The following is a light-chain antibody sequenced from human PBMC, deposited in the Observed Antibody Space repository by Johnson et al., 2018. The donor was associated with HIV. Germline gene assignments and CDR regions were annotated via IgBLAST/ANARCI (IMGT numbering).Light chain of an antibody. CDR3: GTWDSSLSTYV. J-gene: IGLJ1*01. CDR2: DNN. CDR1: SCDIGNNY. V-gene: IGLV1-51*01. Sequence: QSVLTQSPSVSAAPGQKVTISCSGSSCDIGNNYVSWHQQLPGTAPKLLIYDNNKRPSGIPDRFSGSKSGTSATLGITGLQTGDEADYYCGTWDSSLSTYVFGSGTKVTVL.